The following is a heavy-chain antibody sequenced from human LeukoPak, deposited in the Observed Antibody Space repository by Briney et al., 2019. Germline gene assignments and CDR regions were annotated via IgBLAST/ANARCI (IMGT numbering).Heavy chain of an antibody. D-gene: IGHD3-16*01. CDR1: GYTLTELS. J-gene: IGHJ3*02. CDR3: ARVIAGGLDAFDI. CDR2: FDPVDGET. V-gene: IGHV1-24*01. Sequence: ASVKVSCKVSGYTLTELSMHWVRQAPGKGLEWMGGFDPVDGETIYAQKFQGRVPMTTDTSTSTAYMELRSLRSDDTAVYYCARVIAGGLDAFDIWGQGTMVTVSS.